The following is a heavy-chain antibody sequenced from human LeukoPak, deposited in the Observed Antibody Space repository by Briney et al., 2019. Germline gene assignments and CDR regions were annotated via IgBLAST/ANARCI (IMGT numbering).Heavy chain of an antibody. V-gene: IGHV1-2*02. D-gene: IGHD3-9*01. CDR1: GYTFTGYY. CDR3: ARGVLRYFDWLLDIDY. Sequence: GASVKVSCKASGYTFTGYYVHWVRQAPGQGLEWMGWINPNSGGTNYAQKFQGRVTMTRGTSISTAYMELSRLRSDDTAVYYCARGVLRYFDWLLDIDYWGQGTLVTVSS. CDR2: INPNSGGT. J-gene: IGHJ4*02.